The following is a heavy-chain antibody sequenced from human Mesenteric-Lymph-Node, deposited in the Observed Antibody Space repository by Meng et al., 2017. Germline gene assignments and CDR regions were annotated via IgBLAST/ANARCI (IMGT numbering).Heavy chain of an antibody. CDR1: GFTFSSYS. V-gene: IGHV3-21*01. CDR3: ARAMSYVFYYYYGMDV. J-gene: IGHJ6*02. CDR2: ISSRSSYI. Sequence: GESLKISCAASGFTFSSYSMNWVRQAPGKGLEWVSSISSRSSYIYYADSVKGRLTISRDNAKNSLYLQMNRLRAEDTAVYYCARAMSYVFYYYYGMDVWVQGTSATFPS. D-gene: IGHD3-10*01.